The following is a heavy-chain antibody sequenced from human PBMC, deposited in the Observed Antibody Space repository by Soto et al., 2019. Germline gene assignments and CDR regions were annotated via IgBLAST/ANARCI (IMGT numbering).Heavy chain of an antibody. CDR1: GFTFTNYF. CDR2: ISPYDGST. Sequence: QVQLVQSGAEVKKPGASVKVSCKASGFTFTNYFFHWVRQAPRQGLEWLGIISPYDGSTKYVQSLQGRVTVTSDTSTSTVYMELSSLRSEDTAVYFCARGDGRGSTGFYYYYGMDVWGHWTTITVSS. J-gene: IGHJ6*02. CDR3: ARGDGRGSTGFYYYYGMDV. D-gene: IGHD1-26*01. V-gene: IGHV1-46*01.